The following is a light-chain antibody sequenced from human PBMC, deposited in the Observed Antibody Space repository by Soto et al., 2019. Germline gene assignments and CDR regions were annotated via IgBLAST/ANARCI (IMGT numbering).Light chain of an antibody. CDR1: QGISSY. V-gene: IGKV1-9*01. CDR2: TAS. Sequence: DLPLTQSPSFLSASVGDRVTITCRASQGISSYLAWYQQKPGKAPKLLIYTASTLQSGVPSRFSGSGSGTEFTLTISSLQPEDFATYYCQQLNSYPYTFGQGTKLEIK. CDR3: QQLNSYPYT. J-gene: IGKJ2*01.